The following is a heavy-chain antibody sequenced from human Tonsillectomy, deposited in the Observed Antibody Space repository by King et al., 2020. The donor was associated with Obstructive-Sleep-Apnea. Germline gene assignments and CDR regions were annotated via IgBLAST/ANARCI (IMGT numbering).Heavy chain of an antibody. D-gene: IGHD2-8*01. CDR3: ARGGFSTVLGDF. V-gene: IGHV7-4-1*02. J-gene: IGHJ4*02. CDR2: INTNTGEA. Sequence: VQLVESGSELKKPGASVQVSCKASGYTFNKYALNWVRQAPGQGLEWMGWINTNTGEATYAQGFTGRFVFALDTSVNTAYLQINGLKADDTAVYYCARGGFSTVLGDFWGQGTLVTVNS. CDR1: GYTFNKYA.